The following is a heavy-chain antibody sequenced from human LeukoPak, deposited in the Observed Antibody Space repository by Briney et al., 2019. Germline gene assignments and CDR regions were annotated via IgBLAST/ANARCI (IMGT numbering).Heavy chain of an antibody. Sequence: GESLKISCQGFGYSFANYWIGWVRQMPGKGMEWMGVIYPGDARIRYNPSFQGQVTISVDRSISTAYLQWVSLKASDSAMYYCACRDLTSTWSFPWGQGTPVTVSS. CDR1: GYSFANYW. CDR3: ACRDLTSTWSFP. V-gene: IGHV5-51*01. CDR2: IYPGDARI. J-gene: IGHJ5*02. D-gene: IGHD6-13*01.